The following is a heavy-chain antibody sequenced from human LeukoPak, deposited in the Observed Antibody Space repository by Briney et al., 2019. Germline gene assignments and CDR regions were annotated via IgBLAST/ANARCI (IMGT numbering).Heavy chain of an antibody. CDR3: ARGITFGGVPLLDY. J-gene: IGHJ4*02. Sequence: ASVKVSCKASGGTFSSYAISWVRQAPGQGLEWMGWMNPNSGNTGYAQKFQGRVTMTRNTSISTAYMELSSLRSEDTAVYYCARGITFGGVPLLDYWGQGTLVTVSS. CDR1: GGTFSSYA. CDR2: MNPNSGNT. V-gene: IGHV1-8*02. D-gene: IGHD3-16*01.